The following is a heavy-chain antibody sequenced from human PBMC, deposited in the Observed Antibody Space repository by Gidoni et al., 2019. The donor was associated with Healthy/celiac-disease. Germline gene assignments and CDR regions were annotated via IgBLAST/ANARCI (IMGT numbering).Heavy chain of an antibody. CDR3: ARDAVFLYCSSTSCYPQDY. CDR2: ISAYNGNT. CDR1: GYTFTRYG. J-gene: IGHJ4*02. D-gene: IGHD2-2*01. V-gene: IGHV1-18*01. Sequence: QVQLVQSGAEVKKPGASVKVSCKASGYTFTRYGISWVRQAPGQGLEWMGWISAYNGNTNYAQKLQGRVTMTTDTSTSTAYMELRSLRSDDTAVYYGARDAVFLYCSSTSCYPQDYWGQGTLVTVSS.